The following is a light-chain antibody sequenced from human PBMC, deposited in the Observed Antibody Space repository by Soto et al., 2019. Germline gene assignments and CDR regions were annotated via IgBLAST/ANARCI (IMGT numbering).Light chain of an antibody. V-gene: IGKV1-39*01. Sequence: DIQMTQSPSSLSASLGDRVTITCQTSQNIDTYLNWYQQKPGKAPKLLIYIASTLQSGVPSRFTGSGSGTNFSLTISSLQPEDFATYYCQQSYSSPRTFGQGTRLEIE. CDR2: IAS. CDR1: QNIDTY. J-gene: IGKJ2*01. CDR3: QQSYSSPRT.